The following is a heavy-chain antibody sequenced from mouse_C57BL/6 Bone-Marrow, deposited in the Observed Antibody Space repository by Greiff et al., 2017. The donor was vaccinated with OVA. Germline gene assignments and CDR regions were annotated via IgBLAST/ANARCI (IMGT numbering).Heavy chain of an antibody. CDR1: GFTFSDYY. V-gene: IGHV5-16*01. CDR3: ARGPTVVAHWYFDV. D-gene: IGHD1-1*01. CDR2: INYDGSSP. Sequence: EVQLQESEGGLVQPGSSMKLSCTASGFTFSDYYMAWVRQVPEKGLEWVANINYDGSSPYYLDSLKSRFIISRDNAKNILYLQMSSLKSEDTATYYGARGPTVVAHWYFDVWGTGTTVTVSS. J-gene: IGHJ1*03.